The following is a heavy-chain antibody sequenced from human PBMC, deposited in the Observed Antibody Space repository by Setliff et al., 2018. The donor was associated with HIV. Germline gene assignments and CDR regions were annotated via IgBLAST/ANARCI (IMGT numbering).Heavy chain of an antibody. D-gene: IGHD3-3*01. J-gene: IGHJ4*02. CDR2: INHSGDS. CDR1: GGSLNNHF. Sequence: SETLSLTCAVYGGSLNNHFWTWIRQAPGKGLEWIAEINHSGDSNYSPSLKSRVTMSVDTSKNQFSLKLSSVTAADTAVYYCARGPGLLDYWGQGVLVTVSS. V-gene: IGHV4-34*01. CDR3: ARGPGLLDY.